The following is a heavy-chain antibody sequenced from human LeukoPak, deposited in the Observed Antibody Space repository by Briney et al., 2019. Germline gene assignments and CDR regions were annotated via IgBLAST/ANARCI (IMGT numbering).Heavy chain of an antibody. J-gene: IGHJ4*02. D-gene: IGHD3-3*01. CDR1: GVTLTSAW. V-gene: IGHV3-15*01. CDR3: LTGDYDFWSGFYSPNHYFDY. CDR2: IKGKTAAGAP. Sequence: GGSLRLSCAVSGVTLTSAWMSWVRQAPGKGLEWVGRIKGKTAAGAPDYVASVKGRFTISRDDSKNTLFLQMNSLKTEDTAVYYCLTGDYDFWSGFYSPNHYFDYWGQGTLVTVSS.